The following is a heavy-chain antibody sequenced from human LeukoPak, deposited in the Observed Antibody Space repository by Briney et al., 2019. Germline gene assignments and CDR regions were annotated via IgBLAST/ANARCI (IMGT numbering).Heavy chain of an antibody. Sequence: VASVKVFCKASGYTFTSYGISWVRQAPGQGLEWMGWISAYNGNTNYAQKLQGRVTMTTNTSTSTAYMELRSLRSDDTAVYYCARVEDIVVVPASHYYYGMDVWGQGTTVTVSS. CDR2: ISAYNGNT. J-gene: IGHJ6*02. CDR3: ARVEDIVVVPASHYYYGMDV. CDR1: GYTFTSYG. V-gene: IGHV1-18*01. D-gene: IGHD2-2*01.